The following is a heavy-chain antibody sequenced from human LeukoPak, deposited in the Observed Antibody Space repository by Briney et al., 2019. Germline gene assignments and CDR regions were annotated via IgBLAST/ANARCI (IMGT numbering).Heavy chain of an antibody. CDR3: ASYSGSYYGFDY. D-gene: IGHD1-26*01. J-gene: IGHJ4*02. V-gene: IGHV3-74*01. CDR1: GFTFSSYW. CDR2: INSDGSST. Sequence: GGSLRLSCAASGFTFSSYWMHWVRQAPGKGLVWVSRINSDGSSTSYADSVKGRFTISRDNAKNTLYLQMKSLRAEDTAVYYCASYSGSYYGFDYWGQGTLVTVSS.